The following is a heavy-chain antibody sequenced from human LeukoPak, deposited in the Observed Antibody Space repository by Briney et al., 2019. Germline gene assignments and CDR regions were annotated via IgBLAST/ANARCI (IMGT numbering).Heavy chain of an antibody. J-gene: IGHJ6*04. D-gene: IGHD3-10*02. CDR3: AELGITMIGGV. CDR2: ISYNGGST. V-gene: IGHV3-64*01. CDR1: GFTFSSYA. Sequence: GESLRLSCAASGFTFSSYAMHWVRQAPGKGLEYVSAISYNGGSTDYAKSVKGRFTISRDNSKNTLYLQMRSLRTEDMAVYYCAELGITMIGGVWGKGTTVTISS.